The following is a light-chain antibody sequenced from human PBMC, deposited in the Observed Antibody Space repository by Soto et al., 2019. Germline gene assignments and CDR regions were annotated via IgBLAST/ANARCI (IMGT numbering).Light chain of an antibody. Sequence: DIQMTQSPSTLSASVGDRVTITCRASQSISSWLAWYQQKPGKAPKLLIYDASSSESGVPYRFSGSGSGTELTLTISSLQHDDVASYYRHRYPTPLTFGGGTKVQIK. CDR1: QSISSW. CDR2: DAS. CDR3: HRYPTPLT. V-gene: IGKV1-5*01. J-gene: IGKJ4*01.